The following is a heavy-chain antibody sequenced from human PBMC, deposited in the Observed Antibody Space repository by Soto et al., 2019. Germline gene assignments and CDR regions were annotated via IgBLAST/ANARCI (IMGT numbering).Heavy chain of an antibody. D-gene: IGHD3-3*01. J-gene: IGHJ6*03. CDR2: IYSGGST. Sequence: EVQLVESGGGLVQTGGSLRLSCAASGFTVSSNYMSWVRQAPGKGLEWVSVIYSGGSTYYADSVKGRFTISRHNSKNTLYLQMHSLRAEDTAVYYCARAVGYYNYYYYYYMDVWGKGTTVTVSS. V-gene: IGHV3-53*04. CDR3: ARAVGYYNYYYYYYMDV. CDR1: GFTVSSNY.